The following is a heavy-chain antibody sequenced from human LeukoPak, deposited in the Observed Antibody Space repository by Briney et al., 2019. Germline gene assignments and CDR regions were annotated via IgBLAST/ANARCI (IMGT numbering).Heavy chain of an antibody. V-gene: IGHV3-21*06. Sequence: PGGSLRLSCAASGFTFSSYGMNWVRQAPGKGLEWVSFTDTRGGYVYYGDSGKGRFTIARHNAKNLLFLQMKGLGAEDTALYYCARGRSITLLRGVAMSDGFDIWGQGAMVAVSS. CDR2: TDTRGGYV. CDR1: GFTFSSYG. J-gene: IGHJ3*02. D-gene: IGHD3-10*01. CDR3: ARGRSITLLRGVAMSDGFDI.